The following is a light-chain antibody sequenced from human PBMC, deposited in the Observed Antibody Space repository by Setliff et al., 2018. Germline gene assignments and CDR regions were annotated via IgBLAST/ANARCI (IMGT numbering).Light chain of an antibody. J-gene: IGLJ1*01. CDR2: ELS. CDR3: SSYAGNYIDV. Sequence: QSVLAQPPSASGSPGQSVTISCTRTSSDVGGINHVSWYQQHTGKAPRLMIFELSKRPSGVPDRFSGSKSGNTASLTVSGLQAEDEADYYCSSYAGNYIDVFRTGTNVTVL. V-gene: IGLV2-8*01. CDR1: SSDVGGINH.